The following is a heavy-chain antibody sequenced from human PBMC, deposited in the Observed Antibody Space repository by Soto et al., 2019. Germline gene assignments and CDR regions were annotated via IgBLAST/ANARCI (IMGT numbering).Heavy chain of an antibody. Sequence: SETLSLTCSVSGGSISSYYWTWIRQPPGKGLEWIGFMYNSGSTHYNPSLKSRVTISLDTSKNQFSLNLRSEDTAVYYCARDNNSIAVAGQGVYFDYWGQGTLVTSPQ. D-gene: IGHD6-19*01. CDR2: MYNSGST. CDR3: ARDNNSIAVAGQGVYFDY. V-gene: IGHV4-59*01. CDR1: GGSISSYY. J-gene: IGHJ4*02.